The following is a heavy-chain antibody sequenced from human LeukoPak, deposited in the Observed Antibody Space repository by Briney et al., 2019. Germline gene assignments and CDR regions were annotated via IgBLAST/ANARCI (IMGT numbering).Heavy chain of an antibody. D-gene: IGHD3-22*01. CDR2: IYYSGST. V-gene: IGHV4-39*01. J-gene: IGHJ4*02. Sequence: SETLSLTCTVSGGSISSSSYYWGWIRQPPGKWLEWIGSIYYSGSTYYNPSLKSRATISVDTSKNQFSLKLSSVTAADTAVYYCARHRNSFTYYYDSSGYYFDYWGQGTLVTVSS. CDR1: GGSISSSSYY. CDR3: ARHRNSFTYYYDSSGYYFDY.